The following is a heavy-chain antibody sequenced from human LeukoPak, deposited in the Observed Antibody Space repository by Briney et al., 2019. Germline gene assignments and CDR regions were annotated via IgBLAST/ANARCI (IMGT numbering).Heavy chain of an antibody. CDR3: ARVNAKTNRARVPYFDY. CDR2: ISYDGSNK. V-gene: IGHV3-30-3*01. CDR1: EFTLGRYS. Sequence: GRSLRPSCAASEFTLGRYSMHWVRQAPGKGLEWVAVISYDGSNKYYADSVKGRFTISRDNSKNTLYLQMNSLRAEDTAVYYCARVNAKTNRARVPYFDYWGQGTLVTVSS. D-gene: IGHD1-14*01. J-gene: IGHJ4*02.